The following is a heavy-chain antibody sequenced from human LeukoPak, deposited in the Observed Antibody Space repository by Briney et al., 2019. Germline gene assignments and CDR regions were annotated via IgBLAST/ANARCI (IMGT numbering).Heavy chain of an antibody. Sequence: AETLSLTCTVSGGSISSSSYYWGWLRQPPGKGLEWIGSIYYSGSTYYNPSLKSRVTISVDTSKNQFSLKLSSVTAADAAVYSCARQRYSGYDYGRDFDYWGQGTLVTASS. V-gene: IGHV4-39*01. CDR1: GGSISSSSYY. CDR3: ARQRYSGYDYGRDFDY. CDR2: IYYSGST. D-gene: IGHD5-12*01. J-gene: IGHJ4*02.